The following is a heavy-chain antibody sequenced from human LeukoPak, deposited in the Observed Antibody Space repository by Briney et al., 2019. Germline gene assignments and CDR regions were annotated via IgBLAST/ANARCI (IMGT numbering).Heavy chain of an antibody. CDR1: GFTFSTYS. Sequence: GGSLRLSCAASGFTFSTYSMHWVRQAPGKGLEWVSSIDSNSASIYYADSVKGRFTISRDNAKSSLYLQMNSLRAEDTAVYYCARLDPLFYGSGIDYWGQGTLVTVSS. CDR2: IDSNSASI. J-gene: IGHJ4*02. CDR3: ARLDPLFYGSGIDY. D-gene: IGHD3-10*01. V-gene: IGHV3-21*01.